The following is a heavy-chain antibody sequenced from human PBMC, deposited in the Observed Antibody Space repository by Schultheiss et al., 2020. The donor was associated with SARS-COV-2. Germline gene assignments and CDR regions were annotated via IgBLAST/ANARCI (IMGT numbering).Heavy chain of an antibody. J-gene: IGHJ6*02. CDR1: GFTFSSYA. V-gene: IGHV3-23*01. CDR2: ISGSGGST. Sequence: GGSLRLSCAASGFTFSSYAMSWVRQAPGKGLEWVSAISGSGGSTYYADSVKGRFTISRDNSKNTLYLQMNSLRAEDTAVYYCAKGGSLDYYYGMDVWGQGTTVTVSS. CDR3: AKGGSLDYYYGMDV. D-gene: IGHD1-26*01.